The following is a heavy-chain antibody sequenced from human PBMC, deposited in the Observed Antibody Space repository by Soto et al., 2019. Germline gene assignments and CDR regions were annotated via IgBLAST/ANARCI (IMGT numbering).Heavy chain of an antibody. Sequence: SETLSLTCTVSGGSLTKYYWSWIRQPAGKGLEWIGRISTSGNVVSKASLRSRLTMSVDTSKNQFSLRLTSVTAADTAVYYCARDNNDFWSLYPLAFDYWGKGALVTVFS. V-gene: IGHV4-4*07. CDR1: GGSLTKYY. J-gene: IGHJ4*02. D-gene: IGHD3-3*01. CDR2: ISTSGNV. CDR3: ARDNNDFWSLYPLAFDY.